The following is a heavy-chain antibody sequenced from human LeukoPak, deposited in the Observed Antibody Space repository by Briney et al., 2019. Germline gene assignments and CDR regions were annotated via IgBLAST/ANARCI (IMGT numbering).Heavy chain of an antibody. J-gene: IGHJ6*03. CDR3: ARVSSWYYYYYMDV. Sequence: SETLSLTCTVSGGSISSSSYYWGWIRQPPGKGLEWIGSIYYSGSTYYNPSLKSRVTISVDTSKNQFSLKLSSVTAADTAVYYCARVSSWYYYYYMDVWGKGTTVTISS. V-gene: IGHV4-39*07. CDR1: GGSISSSSYY. CDR2: IYYSGST. D-gene: IGHD2-15*01.